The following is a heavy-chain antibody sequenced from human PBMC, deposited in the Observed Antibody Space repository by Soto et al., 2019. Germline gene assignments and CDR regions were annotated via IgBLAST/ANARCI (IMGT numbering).Heavy chain of an antibody. Sequence: VQLLESGGSLVQPGGSLTLSCAASGFPFSSYAMSWVRQTPEKGXEXXAGISGGGNDRYYADFVQGRFTFSRDNSRNILYLQMNSLRADDTAMYFCARSLFMXAPDNEPFDYWGQGTLVTVSS. D-gene: IGHD2-8*01. CDR2: ISGGGNDR. CDR3: ARSLFMXAPDNEPFDY. J-gene: IGHJ4*02. V-gene: IGHV3-23*01. CDR1: GFPFSSYA.